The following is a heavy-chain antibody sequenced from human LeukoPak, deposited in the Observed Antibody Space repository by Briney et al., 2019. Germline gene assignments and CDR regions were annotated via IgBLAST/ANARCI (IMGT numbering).Heavy chain of an antibody. CDR2: ISGSGGST. J-gene: IGHJ4*02. V-gene: IGHV3-23*01. D-gene: IGHD3-3*01. Sequence: QPGGSLRLSCAASGFTFSSYAMSWVRQAPGKGLEWVSAISGSGGSTYYADSVKGRFTISRDNSKNTLYLQMNSLRAEDTAVYFCAKGLHDYHFWGGYYSYFYYWGQGTLVTVSS. CDR3: AKGLHDYHFWGGYYSYFYY. CDR1: GFTFSSYA.